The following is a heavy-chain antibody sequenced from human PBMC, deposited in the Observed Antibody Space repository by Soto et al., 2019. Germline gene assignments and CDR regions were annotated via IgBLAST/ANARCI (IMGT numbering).Heavy chain of an antibody. V-gene: IGHV4-4*02. D-gene: IGHD3-22*01. CDR3: ARGSYYYDSSGYYHY. CDR1: GDSVSSTHW. Sequence: SETLSLTCVVSGDSVSSTHWWTWVRQTPGKGLEWIGEVYHSGSTNYNPSLKSRVTISVDTSNNQFSLKLSSVTAADTAVYYCARGSYYYDSSGYYHYWGQGILVTVSS. CDR2: VYHSGST. J-gene: IGHJ4*02.